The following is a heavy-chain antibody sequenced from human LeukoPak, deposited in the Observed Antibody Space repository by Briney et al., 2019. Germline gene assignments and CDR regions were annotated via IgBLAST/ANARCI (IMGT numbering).Heavy chain of an antibody. V-gene: IGHV3-7*01. D-gene: IGHD6-19*01. CDR1: GFTFSSYS. J-gene: IGHJ4*02. Sequence: PGGSLRLSCAASGFTFSSYSMSWVRQAPGKGLEWVANIKEDGSEKYYVDSVKGRFTISRDNAKNSLYLQMNSLRAEDTAVYYCARVRGIAVAGTASIYFDYWGQGTLVTVSS. CDR2: IKEDGSEK. CDR3: ARVRGIAVAGTASIYFDY.